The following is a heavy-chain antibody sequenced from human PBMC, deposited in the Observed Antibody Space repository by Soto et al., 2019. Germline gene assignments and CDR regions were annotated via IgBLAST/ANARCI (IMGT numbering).Heavy chain of an antibody. V-gene: IGHV4-31*03. CDR1: GGSISSGAYY. Sequence: SETLPLTCTVSGGSISSGAYYWNWILHHPGKGLEWIGYIYSSGSTYYNPSLKSRFTISVDTSKNQFSLRVNSVTSADTAVYYCARVHAVKPVHIDYWGRGTRVTVSS. J-gene: IGHJ4*02. CDR2: IYSSGST. CDR3: ARVHAVKPVHIDY.